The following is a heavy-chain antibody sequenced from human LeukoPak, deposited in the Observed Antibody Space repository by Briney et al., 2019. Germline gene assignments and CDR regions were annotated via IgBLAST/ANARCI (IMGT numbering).Heavy chain of an antibody. D-gene: IGHD6-13*01. CDR3: ARDLGAAPGIFFDF. Sequence: GASVKVSCKTSGYTFTSFGVSWVRQAPGQGPEWMGWISAYNGNTNYAQILRGRVTMTADTSTSTAYMELRSLRSDDTAVYYCARDLGAAPGIFFDFWGQGTLVTVSS. CDR1: GYTFTSFG. CDR2: ISAYNGNT. J-gene: IGHJ4*02. V-gene: IGHV1-18*01.